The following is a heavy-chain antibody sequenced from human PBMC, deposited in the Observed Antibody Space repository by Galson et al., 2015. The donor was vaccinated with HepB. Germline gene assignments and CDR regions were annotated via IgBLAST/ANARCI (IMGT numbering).Heavy chain of an antibody. V-gene: IGHV1-18*01. D-gene: IGHD4-23*01. CDR2: ISASNGNT. J-gene: IGHJ4*02. CDR3: ARDIYGGNFAGY. CDR1: DYTFTNYG. Sequence: SVKVSCKASDYTFTNYGITWVRQAPGQGLEWMGWISASNGNTIYAQKLQGRVTMTADTSTNTAYMELRSLRSDDTAVYYCARDIYGGNFAGYWGQGTLVTVSS.